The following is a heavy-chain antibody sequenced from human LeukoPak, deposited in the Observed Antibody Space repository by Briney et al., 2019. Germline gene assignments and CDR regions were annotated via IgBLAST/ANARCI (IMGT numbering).Heavy chain of an antibody. CDR2: ISYDGTNK. J-gene: IGHJ4*02. V-gene: IGHV3-30-3*01. D-gene: IGHD3-10*01. CDR3: ARDPEHYGSGSYLDY. Sequence: PGKSLRLSCAASGFTFSSYAINWVRQAPGKGLEWVAVISYDGTNKNYADSVKGRFTISRDSSKKTVYLEMNSLRGEDTAVYYCARDPEHYGSGSYLDYWGQGSLVTVSS. CDR1: GFTFSSYA.